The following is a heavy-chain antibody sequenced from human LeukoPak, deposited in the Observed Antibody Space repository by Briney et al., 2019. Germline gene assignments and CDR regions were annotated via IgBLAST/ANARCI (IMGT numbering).Heavy chain of an antibody. J-gene: IGHJ4*02. CDR2: IYHSGST. Sequence: PSETLSLTCAVSAYSIRGDDYWGWVRQCPGKGLEWIGSIYHSGSTHYNPSLKSRVTISVDTSKNQLSLMLNSVTAADTAVYYCARNRSMTTTPGFDHWGQGALVTVSS. CDR3: ARNRSMTTTPGFDH. V-gene: IGHV4-38-2*01. CDR1: AYSIRGDDY. D-gene: IGHD4-11*01.